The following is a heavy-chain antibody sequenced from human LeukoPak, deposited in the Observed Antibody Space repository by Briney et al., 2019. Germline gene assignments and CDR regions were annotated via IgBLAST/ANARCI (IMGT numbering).Heavy chain of an antibody. V-gene: IGHV3-7*05. Sequence: PGGSLRLSCASSVFTLSISWMCCGRPAPETGREWVANIKQDGSEKYYVDSVKGRFTISRDNVKNSLYLQMNSLRAEDTAVYYCARGDEYSSSPWGQGTLVTVSS. D-gene: IGHD6-6*01. J-gene: IGHJ4*02. CDR1: VFTLSISW. CDR3: ARGDEYSSSP. CDR2: IKQDGSEK.